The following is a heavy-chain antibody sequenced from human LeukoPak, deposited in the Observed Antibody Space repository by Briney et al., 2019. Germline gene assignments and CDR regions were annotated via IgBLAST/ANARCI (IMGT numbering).Heavy chain of an antibody. CDR1: GFPFCIYR. D-gene: IGHD6-6*01. J-gene: IGHJ4*02. CDR3: ARFRYSSSAFDY. CDR2: IKQDGSDK. V-gene: IGHV3-7*01. Sequence: GGSLSLLCAVCGFPFCIYRMTWVPDAPGKGLEWVANIKQDGSDKYYADSVKGRFTISRDNAKNSLYLQMNSLRAEDTAVYYCARFRYSSSAFDYWGQGTLVTVSS.